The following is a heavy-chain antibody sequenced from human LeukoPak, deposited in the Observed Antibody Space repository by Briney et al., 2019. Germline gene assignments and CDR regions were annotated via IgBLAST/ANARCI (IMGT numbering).Heavy chain of an antibody. CDR1: GYSISSGYY. Sequence: PSETLSLTCAVSGYSISSGYYWGWIRQPPGKGLEWIGSIYHSGSTYYHPSLKSPITISVDTSKNQFSLKLSSVTAADTAVYYCARLGGDGYNRDFDYWGQGTLVTVSS. V-gene: IGHV4-38-2*01. D-gene: IGHD5-24*01. CDR3: ARLGGDGYNRDFDY. CDR2: IYHSGST. J-gene: IGHJ4*02.